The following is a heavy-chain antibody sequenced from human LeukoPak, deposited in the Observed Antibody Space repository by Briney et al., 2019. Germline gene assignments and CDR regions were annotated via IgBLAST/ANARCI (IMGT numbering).Heavy chain of an antibody. CDR3: AKGSSSWYGPFDY. CDR1: GFTFSSYA. D-gene: IGHD6-13*01. CDR2: ISYDGSNK. V-gene: IGHV3-30-3*01. Sequence: GGSLRLSCAASGFTFSSYAMHWVRQAPGKGLEWVAVISYDGSNKYYADSVKGRFTISRDNSKNTLYLQMNSLRAEDTAVYYCAKGSSSWYGPFDYWGQGTLVTVSS. J-gene: IGHJ4*02.